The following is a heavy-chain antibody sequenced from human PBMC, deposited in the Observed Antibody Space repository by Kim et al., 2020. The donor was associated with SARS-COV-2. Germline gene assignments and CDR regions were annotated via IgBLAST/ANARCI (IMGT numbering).Heavy chain of an antibody. D-gene: IGHD4-17*01. CDR2: INHSGST. J-gene: IGHJ4*02. CDR1: GGTFRDYY. V-gene: IGHV4-34*01. CDR3: ARVYGGISGLRR. Sequence: SETLSLTCAVYGGTFRDYYWSWIRQPPGKGLEWIGEINHSGSTNYNPSLKSRFTISVDTSKNQFSLKLSSVTAADTAGYYCARVYGGISGLRRWGQGTVVTVSS.